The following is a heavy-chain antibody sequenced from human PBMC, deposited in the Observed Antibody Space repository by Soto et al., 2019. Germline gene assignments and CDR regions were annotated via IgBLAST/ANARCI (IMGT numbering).Heavy chain of an antibody. CDR2: INAGNGNT. CDR3: ARDYSGPRAFDI. D-gene: IGHD5-12*01. V-gene: IGHV1-3*01. J-gene: IGHJ3*02. Sequence: ASVKVSCKASGGTFSSYAISWVRQAPGQGLEWMGWINAGNGNTKYSQRFQGRVSITRDTSATTAYMELSSLRSEDTAVYFCARDYSGPRAFDIWGQGTMVTVSS. CDR1: GGTFSSYA.